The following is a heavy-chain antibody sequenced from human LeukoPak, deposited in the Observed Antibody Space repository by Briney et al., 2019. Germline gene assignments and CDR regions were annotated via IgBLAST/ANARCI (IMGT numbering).Heavy chain of an antibody. Sequence: SQTLSLTCAVSGGSISSGGYSWSWIRQPPGKGLEWIGYIYHSGSTYYNPSLKSRVTISVDTSKNQFSLSLSSVTAADTAVYYCARDMAFYYGSESRDYFYYYAMDVWGQGTTVTVSS. CDR3: ARDMAFYYGSESRDYFYYYAMDV. CDR2: IYHSGST. J-gene: IGHJ6*02. CDR1: GGSISSGGYS. D-gene: IGHD3-10*01. V-gene: IGHV4-30-2*02.